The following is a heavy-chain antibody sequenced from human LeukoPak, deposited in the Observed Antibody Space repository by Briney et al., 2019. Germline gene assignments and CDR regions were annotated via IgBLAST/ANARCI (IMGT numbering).Heavy chain of an antibody. CDR2: IKQDGSEK. Sequence: GGSLRLSCAVSGFTFSSYWMSWVRQAPGKGLEWMANIKQDGSEKYYVDSVKGRFTISRDNAKNSLYLQMNSLRAEDTAVYYCARAPREWLLGYYFDYWGQGTLVTVSS. D-gene: IGHD3-3*01. CDR1: GFTFSSYW. V-gene: IGHV3-7*01. CDR3: ARAPREWLLGYYFDY. J-gene: IGHJ4*02.